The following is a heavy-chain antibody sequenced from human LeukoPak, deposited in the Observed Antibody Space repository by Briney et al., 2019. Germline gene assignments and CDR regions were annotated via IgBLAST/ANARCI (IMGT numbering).Heavy chain of an antibody. CDR2: ISGSGGST. V-gene: IGHV3-23*01. Sequence: GGSLRLSCTGSGVSFSRYAMSWVRQAPGKGLEWVSVISGSGGSTYYADSVKGQFTIFRDNSKNTVYLQMNSLRADDTAVYYCAKGDTGMVRRYYFDYWGQGTLVTVSS. CDR3: AKGDTGMVRRYYFDY. CDR1: GVSFSRYA. J-gene: IGHJ4*02. D-gene: IGHD5-18*01.